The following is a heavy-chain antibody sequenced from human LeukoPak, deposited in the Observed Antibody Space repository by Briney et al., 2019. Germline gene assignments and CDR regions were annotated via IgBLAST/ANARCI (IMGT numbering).Heavy chain of an antibody. D-gene: IGHD6-19*01. Sequence: GGSLRLSCAASGFTVSSNYMSWVRQAPGKGLEWVSGLYSGGSTDYADSVKGRFTISRDNSKNTLYLQMNSLRAEDTAVYYCAKDIRVYIVVAGTDWGQGTLVTVSS. J-gene: IGHJ4*02. CDR3: AKDIRVYIVVAGTD. V-gene: IGHV3-53*01. CDR2: LYSGGST. CDR1: GFTVSSNY.